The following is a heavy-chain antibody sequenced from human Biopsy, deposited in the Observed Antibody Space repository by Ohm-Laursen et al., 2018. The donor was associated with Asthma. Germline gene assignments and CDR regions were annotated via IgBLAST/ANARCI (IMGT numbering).Heavy chain of an antibody. CDR2: ISEDGILT. Sequence: SLRLSCAASGITFRKCAMHWVRQAPGKGLEWVALISEDGILTSYADPVKGRFTISRDNSKNTLYLQMNSLRVEDTAVFYCARAKSGSFYSPADYWGQGTLVTVSS. V-gene: IGHV3-30*03. D-gene: IGHD1-26*01. CDR1: GITFRKCA. CDR3: ARAKSGSFYSPADY. J-gene: IGHJ4*02.